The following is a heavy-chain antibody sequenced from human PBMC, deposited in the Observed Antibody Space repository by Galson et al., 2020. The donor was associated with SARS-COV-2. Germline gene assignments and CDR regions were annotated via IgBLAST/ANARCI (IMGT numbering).Heavy chain of an antibody. V-gene: IGHV4-59*01. Sequence: SQTLSLTFTVSGGSITNYYWTWIRQPPGKGLEWSGNIYYSGTTNYHPSLKSRVAISIATSENQFSLKLTSVTAADTAMYYCARDPHTGAGHITWGQGSLVIVSS. CDR3: ARDPHTGAGHIT. CDR1: GGSITNYY. D-gene: IGHD6-13*01. J-gene: IGHJ4*02. CDR2: IYYSGTT.